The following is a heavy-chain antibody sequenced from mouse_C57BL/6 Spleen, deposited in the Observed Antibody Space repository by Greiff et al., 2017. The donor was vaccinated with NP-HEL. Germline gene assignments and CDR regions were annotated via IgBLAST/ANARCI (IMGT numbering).Heavy chain of an antibody. CDR1: GFNIKDDY. CDR2: IDPENGDT. CDR3: TTATTVVPFDY. Sequence: VQLQQSGAELVRPGASVKLSCTASGFNIKDDYMHWVKQRPEQGLEWIGWIDPENGDTEYASKFQGKATITADTSSNTAYLQLSSLTSEDTAVYYCTTATTVVPFDYWGQGTTLTVSS. J-gene: IGHJ2*01. D-gene: IGHD1-1*01. V-gene: IGHV14-4*01.